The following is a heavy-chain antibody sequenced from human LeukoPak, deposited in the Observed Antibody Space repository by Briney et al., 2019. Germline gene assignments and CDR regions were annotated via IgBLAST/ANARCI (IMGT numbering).Heavy chain of an antibody. J-gene: IGHJ4*02. CDR2: INPNSGGT. CDR1: GYTFTGYY. CDR3: AREGRGYSYSSADY. D-gene: IGHD5-18*01. V-gene: IGHV1-2*04. Sequence: ASVKVSCKASGYTFTGYYMHWVRQAPGQGLEWMGWINPNSGGTNYAQKFQGWVTMTRDTSISTAYMELSRLRSDDTAVYYCAREGRGYSYSSADYWGQGTLVTVSS.